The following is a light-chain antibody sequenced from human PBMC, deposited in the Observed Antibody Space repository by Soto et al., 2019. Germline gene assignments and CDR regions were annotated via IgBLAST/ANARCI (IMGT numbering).Light chain of an antibody. CDR2: AGS. CDR1: SSDVGSYNL. Sequence: QSVLTQPASVSGSPGQSITISCTGTSSDVGSYNLVSWYQQHPGKAPKLMIYAGSKRPSGVSNLFSGSKSGNTASLTISGLQAEDEADYYCCSYAGSSTLYVFGTGTKLTVL. V-gene: IGLV2-23*01. J-gene: IGLJ1*01. CDR3: CSYAGSSTLYV.